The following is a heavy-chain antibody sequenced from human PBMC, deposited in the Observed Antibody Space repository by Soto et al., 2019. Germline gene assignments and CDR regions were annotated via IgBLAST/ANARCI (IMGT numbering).Heavy chain of an antibody. CDR3: VKDGGYCSSATCYAPRNHYFDS. J-gene: IGHJ4*02. V-gene: IGHV3-23*01. CDR1: GFSFASFA. CDR2: IVGSDAKT. Sequence: GWSLRLSCTTSGFSFASFALTWVRQAPGQGLEWVATIVGSDAKTHYADSVRGRFTISRDNSRNSLFLQMNSLRAGDTAVYYCVKDGGYCSSATCYAPRNHYFDSWGQGTLVTVSS. D-gene: IGHD2-2*01.